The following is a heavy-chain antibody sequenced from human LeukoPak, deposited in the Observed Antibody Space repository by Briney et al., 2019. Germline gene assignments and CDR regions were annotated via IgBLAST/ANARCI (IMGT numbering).Heavy chain of an antibody. CDR1: GFTFSSYA. CDR3: AKDPYGTRYFDY. V-gene: IGHV3-23*01. D-gene: IGHD2-2*01. Sequence: GGSLRLSCAASGFTFSSYAMSWVRQAPGKGLGWVSAISGSGGSTYYADSVKGRFTISRDNSKNTAYLQMNSLRAEDTAVYYCAKDPYGTRYFDYWGQGTLVTVSS. CDR2: ISGSGGST. J-gene: IGHJ4*02.